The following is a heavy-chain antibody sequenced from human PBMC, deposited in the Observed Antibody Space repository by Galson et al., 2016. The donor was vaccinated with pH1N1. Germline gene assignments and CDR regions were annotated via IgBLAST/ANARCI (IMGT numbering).Heavy chain of an antibody. D-gene: IGHD6-13*01. Sequence: PALVKPTQTLTLTCTFSGFSLTTSGEGVGWIRQSPGKALEWLALIYWNDHKRNSPSLKSRLTITKDTSKNQVVLTMTNMDPVDTATYFCAHRLFLQSLAAAHDVFDIWGQGTLVTVSS. J-gene: IGHJ3*02. CDR2: IYWNDHK. V-gene: IGHV2-5*01. CDR1: GFSLTTSGEG. CDR3: AHRLFLQSLAAAHDVFDI.